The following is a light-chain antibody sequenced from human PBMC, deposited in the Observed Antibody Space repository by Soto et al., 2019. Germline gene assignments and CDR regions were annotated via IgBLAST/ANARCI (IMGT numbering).Light chain of an antibody. V-gene: IGKV1-33*01. J-gene: IGKJ1*01. CDR3: QQYDSLTWT. Sequence: DIQMTQSPSSLSASVGDRVTITCLASQDISIYLNWYQQKLGKAPKLLIYDTSTLGAGVPARVSGSGSGTVFTRTINSLQPEDLATYFCQQYDSLTWTFVQGTRVEVK. CDR1: QDISIY. CDR2: DTS.